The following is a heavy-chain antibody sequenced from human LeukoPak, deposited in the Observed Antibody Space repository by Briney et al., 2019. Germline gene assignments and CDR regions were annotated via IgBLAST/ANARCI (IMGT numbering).Heavy chain of an antibody. V-gene: IGHV3-30*02. D-gene: IGHD3-3*01. CDR1: GFTSSSYG. J-gene: IGHJ4*02. CDR3: AKDQGYYDFWSGLDY. Sequence: GGSLRLSCAAFGFTSSSYGMHWVRQAPGKGLEWVAFIRYDGSNKYYADSVKGRFTISRDNSKNTLYLQMNSLRAEDTAVYYCAKDQGYYDFWSGLDYWGQGTLVTVSS. CDR2: IRYDGSNK.